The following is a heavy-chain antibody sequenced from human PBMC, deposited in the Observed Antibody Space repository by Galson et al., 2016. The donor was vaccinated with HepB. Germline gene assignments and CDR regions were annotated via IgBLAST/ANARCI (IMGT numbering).Heavy chain of an antibody. CDR2: IRDSTTM. J-gene: IGHJ3*02. Sequence: SLRLSCAVSGFSFSSYTMNWVRQAPGKGLEWVSYIRDSTTMYHADSVKGRFTISRDDAKNSLYLQMNSLRDDDTALYYCVRDYNYAFDIWGQGTMVTVSS. CDR3: VRDYNYAFDI. CDR1: GFSFSSYT. D-gene: IGHD5-24*01. V-gene: IGHV3-48*02.